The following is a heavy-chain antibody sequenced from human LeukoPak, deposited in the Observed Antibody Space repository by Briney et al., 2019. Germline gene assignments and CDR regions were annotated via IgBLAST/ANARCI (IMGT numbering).Heavy chain of an antibody. CDR2: MKPNSGDT. D-gene: IGHD3-22*01. CDR1: VYSFTNYD. J-gene: IGHJ5*02. V-gene: IGHV1-8*03. Sequence: ASVKVSCKASVYSFTNYDINWVRQAPGQGLEWMGWMKPNSGDTGYAQKFQGRVTFSRNTSISTAYMELTNLRSEDTAVYYCARCDYDTTINPNWFDPWGQGTLLTVSS. CDR3: ARCDYDTTINPNWFDP.